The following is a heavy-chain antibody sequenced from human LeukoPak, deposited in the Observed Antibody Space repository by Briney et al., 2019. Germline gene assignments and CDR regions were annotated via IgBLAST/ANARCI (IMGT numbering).Heavy chain of an antibody. CDR1: GFTVSNNY. J-gene: IGHJ4*02. V-gene: IGHV3-23*01. D-gene: IGHD3-22*01. CDR3: AKASITMIVVVDPYFDY. CDR2: ISGSGGST. Sequence: GGSLRLSCAASGFTVSNNYMSWVRQAPGKGLEWVSAISGSGGSTYYADSVKGRFTISRDNSKNTLYLQMNSLRAEDTAVYYCAKASITMIVVVDPYFDYWGQGTLVTVSS.